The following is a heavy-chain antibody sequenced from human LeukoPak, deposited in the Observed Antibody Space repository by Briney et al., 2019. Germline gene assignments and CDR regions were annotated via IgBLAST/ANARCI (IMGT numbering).Heavy chain of an antibody. J-gene: IGHJ3*02. CDR1: GGSISSGSYY. CDR2: IYTSGST. D-gene: IGHD6-13*01. Sequence: SQTLSLTCTVSGGSISSGSYYWSWIRQPAGKGLEWIGRIYTSGSTNYNPSLKSRVTISVDTSKNQFSLKLSSVTAADTAVYYCARGAYSSSWTPGAFDIWGQGTMVTVSS. CDR3: ARGAYSSSWTPGAFDI. V-gene: IGHV4-61*02.